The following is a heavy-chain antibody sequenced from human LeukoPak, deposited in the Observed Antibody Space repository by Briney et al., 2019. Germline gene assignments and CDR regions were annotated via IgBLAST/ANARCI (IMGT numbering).Heavy chain of an antibody. J-gene: IGHJ4*02. CDR3: ARGQYYDFWSGYYIDY. D-gene: IGHD3-3*01. CDR1: GYTFTGYY. Sequence: GASVKVSCKASGYTFTGYYMHWVRQAPGQGLEWKGWINPNSGGTNYAQKFQGRVTMTRDTSISTAYMELSRLRSDDTAVYYCARGQYYDFWSGYYIDYWGQGTLVTVSS. CDR2: INPNSGGT. V-gene: IGHV1-2*02.